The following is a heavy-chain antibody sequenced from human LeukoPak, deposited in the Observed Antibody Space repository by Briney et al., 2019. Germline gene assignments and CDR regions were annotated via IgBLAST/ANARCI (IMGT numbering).Heavy chain of an antibody. CDR3: ARDAGWGLSSSSPTVAFDI. D-gene: IGHD6-6*01. CDR1: GYTFTGYY. CDR2: ISAHDGTR. J-gene: IGHJ3*02. V-gene: IGHV1-18*04. Sequence: ASVKVSCKVSGYTFTGYYMHWVRQAPGQGLEWMGWISAHDGTRNYALKHEDRVTMTTDTSTSTAYMELSSLRSEDTAVYYCARDAGWGLSSSSPTVAFDIWGQGTMVTVSS.